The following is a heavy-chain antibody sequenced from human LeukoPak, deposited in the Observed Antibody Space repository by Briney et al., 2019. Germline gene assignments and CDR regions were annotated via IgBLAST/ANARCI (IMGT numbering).Heavy chain of an antibody. CDR1: GFTFSGYW. V-gene: IGHV3-74*03. Sequence: GGSLRLSCAASGFTFSGYWMHWVRQAPGKGLVWVSRINSDGYSITYADSVKGRFTISRDNAKNTLYLQMNSLRVENTAVYYCARVHGVTPSYWGQGTLVTVSS. D-gene: IGHD2-21*02. J-gene: IGHJ4*02. CDR2: INSDGYSI. CDR3: ARVHGVTPSY.